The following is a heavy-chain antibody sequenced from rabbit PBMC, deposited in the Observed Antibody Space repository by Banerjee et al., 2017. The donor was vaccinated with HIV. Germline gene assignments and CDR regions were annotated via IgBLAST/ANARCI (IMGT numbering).Heavy chain of an antibody. J-gene: IGHJ4*01. CDR2: IYAGGSGST. CDR1: GFSFSSSYW. CDR3: ARGDGYAAYAFNF. V-gene: IGHV1S45*01. Sequence: EESGGDLVKPEGSLTLTCTASGFSFSSSYWIFWVRQAPGKGLEWIASIYAGGSGSTYYASWAKGRFTISKTSSTTVTLQMTTLTAADTATYFCARGDGYAAYAFNFRGQGTLVTVS. D-gene: IGHD6-1*01.